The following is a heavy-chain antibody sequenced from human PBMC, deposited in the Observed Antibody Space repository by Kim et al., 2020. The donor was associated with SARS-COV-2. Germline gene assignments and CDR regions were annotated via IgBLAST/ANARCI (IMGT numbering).Heavy chain of an antibody. CDR1: GFTFSAYW. J-gene: IGHJ6*02. CDR2: IKRDGSEK. D-gene: IGHD2-21*02. CDR3: AACDSAGGHGMDI. V-gene: IGHV3-7*01. Sequence: GGSLRLSCAASGFTFSAYWMSWVRQAPGKGLEWVANIKRDGSEKYYVDSVKGRFTISRDNAKNSLFLQMNSLRADDTAVYYCAACDSAGGHGMDIWGQGTTVTVSS.